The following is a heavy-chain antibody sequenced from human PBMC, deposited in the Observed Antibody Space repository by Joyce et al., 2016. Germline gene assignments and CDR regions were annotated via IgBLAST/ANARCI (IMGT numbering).Heavy chain of an antibody. J-gene: IGHJ4*02. Sequence: EVQLVESGGGLVKPGGSLRLSCAASGFTFSSYSMSWVRQAPGKGPEWVSSLSSSSSYIKYTDSVKGRFTISRDNAKNSLYLQMNSLRVEDTAVYYCARSSYTNGIFDYWGQGTLVTVSS. CDR2: LSSSSSYI. CDR3: ARSSYTNGIFDY. CDR1: GFTFSSYS. D-gene: IGHD2-8*01. V-gene: IGHV3-21*01.